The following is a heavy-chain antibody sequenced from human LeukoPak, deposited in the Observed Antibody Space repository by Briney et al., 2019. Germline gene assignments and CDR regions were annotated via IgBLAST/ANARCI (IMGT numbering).Heavy chain of an antibody. J-gene: IGHJ4*02. CDR1: GFTFTSVW. D-gene: IGHD4-17*01. Sequence: PGGSLSLSCAASGFTFTSVWMHWFRQAPGRGLVWISRISTDGAVTGYADSVKGRFTISRDNAKNTLYLQMNSLRAEDTAVYYCARDRTTVTLFDNWGQGALVTVSS. V-gene: IGHV3-74*01. CDR3: ARDRTTVTLFDN. CDR2: ISTDGAVT.